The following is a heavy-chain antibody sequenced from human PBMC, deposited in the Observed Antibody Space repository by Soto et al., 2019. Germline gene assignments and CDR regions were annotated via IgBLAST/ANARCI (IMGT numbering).Heavy chain of an antibody. CDR1: GFTFSNYW. CDR3: ARGDCVGGSCYSLAGFFYYYMDV. Sequence: EVKLVESGGGLVQPGGSLRLSCAASGFTFSNYWMYWVRQAPGQGLVWVSRINSDGSVSSYADSVKGRLTISRANVKNTLYLQMNSLRVEDTAVYYCARGDCVGGSCYSLAGFFYYYMDVWGKGTTVTVFS. J-gene: IGHJ6*03. D-gene: IGHD2-15*01. CDR2: INSDGSVS. V-gene: IGHV3-74*01.